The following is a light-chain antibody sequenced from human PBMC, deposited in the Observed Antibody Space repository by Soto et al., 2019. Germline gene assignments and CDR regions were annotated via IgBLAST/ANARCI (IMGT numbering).Light chain of an antibody. CDR1: QNINWY. CDR2: EAA. J-gene: IGKJ1*01. CDR3: QQYNPYWT. V-gene: IGKV1-5*03. Sequence: DIQMTQAPSTLSASVGDRVTITCRASQNINWYLAWYQQKPGEAPKLLISEAASLPRGVPSRFSGSGSGTEFTLTISSLQPDDFATYYCQQYNPYWTFVQGTKVDIK.